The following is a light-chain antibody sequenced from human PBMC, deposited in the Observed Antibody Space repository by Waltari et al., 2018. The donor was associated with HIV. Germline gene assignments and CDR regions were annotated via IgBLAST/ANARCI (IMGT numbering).Light chain of an antibody. CDR1: SNDVGRYDY. CDR3: SSYVVNSTPYV. CDR2: EVT. J-gene: IGLJ1*01. Sequence: QSALTQPASVSGSPGHSITISCNGTSNDVGRYDYVSWYQHHPGKAPKHVIYEVTNRPSGISNRFSGSKSGNTASLTISGLQAEDEADYYCSSYVVNSTPYVFGSGTKVTVL. V-gene: IGLV2-14*01.